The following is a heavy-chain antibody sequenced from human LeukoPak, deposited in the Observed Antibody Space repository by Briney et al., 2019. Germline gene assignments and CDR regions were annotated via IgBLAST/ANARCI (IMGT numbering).Heavy chain of an antibody. CDR1: GFTFSSYG. D-gene: IGHD5-12*01. CDR3: AKAMSGYDFRLDY. J-gene: IGHJ4*02. Sequence: PGGSLRLSCAASGFTFSSYGMHWVRQAPGKGLEWVAVISYDGSNKYYADSVKGRFTISRDNSKNTLYLQMNSLRAEDTAVHYCAKAMSGYDFRLDYWGQGTLVTVSS. CDR2: ISYDGSNK. V-gene: IGHV3-30*18.